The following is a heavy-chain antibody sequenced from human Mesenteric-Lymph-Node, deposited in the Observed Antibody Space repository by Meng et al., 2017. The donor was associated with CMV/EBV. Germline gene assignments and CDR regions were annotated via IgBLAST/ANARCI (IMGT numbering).Heavy chain of an antibody. J-gene: IGHJ6*02. V-gene: IGHV1-18*01. CDR2: ISAYNGNT. CDR1: GYTFTSYG. CDR3: ARVRCSSTSCYLSLDYYYGMDV. D-gene: IGHD2-2*01. Sequence: ASVKVSCKASGYTFTSYGISWVRQAPGQGLEWMGWISAYNGNTNYAQKLQGRVTMTTDTSTSTAYMELRSLRSDDTAVYYCARVRCSSTSCYLSLDYYYGMDVWDQGTTVTVSS.